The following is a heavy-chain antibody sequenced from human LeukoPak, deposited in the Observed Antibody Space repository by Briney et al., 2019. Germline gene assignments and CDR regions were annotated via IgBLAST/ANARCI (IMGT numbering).Heavy chain of an antibody. V-gene: IGHV5-51*01. CDR1: GYSFTSYW. D-gene: IGHD3-10*01. J-gene: IGHJ5*02. CDR3: ARRLLWFGEAGWSDP. Sequence: GESLKISCKGSGYSFTSYWIGWVRQMPGKGLEWMGIIYPGDSDTRYSPSFQGQVTISADKSISTAYLQWSSLKASDTAMHYCARRLLWFGEAGWSDPWGQGTLVTVSS. CDR2: IYPGDSDT.